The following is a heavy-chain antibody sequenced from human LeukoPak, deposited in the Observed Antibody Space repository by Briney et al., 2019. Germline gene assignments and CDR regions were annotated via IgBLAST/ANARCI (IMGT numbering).Heavy chain of an antibody. D-gene: IGHD2-15*01. J-gene: IGHJ5*02. CDR1: GGTFSSYA. CDR3: ALGYCSGGSCYRYWFDP. Sequence: SVKVSCKASGGTFSSYAISWMRQAPGPGLEWVGGIIPIFGTANYAQKFQGRVTITADESTSTAYMELSSLRSEDTAVYYCALGYCSGGSCYRYWFDPWGQGTLVTVSS. CDR2: IIPIFGTA. V-gene: IGHV1-69*13.